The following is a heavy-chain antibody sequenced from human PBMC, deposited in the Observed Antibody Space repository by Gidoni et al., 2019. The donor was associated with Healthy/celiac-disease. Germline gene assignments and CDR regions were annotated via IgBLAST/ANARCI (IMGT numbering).Heavy chain of an antibody. Sequence: EVQLVESGGGLVKPGGSLRLSCAASGFPFSNAWMSWVRQAPGKGLEWVGRIKSKTDGGTTDYAAPVKGRFTISRDDSKNTLYLQMNSLKTEDTAVYYCTTDPELRYYYYGMDVWGQGTTVTVSS. CDR1: GFPFSNAW. CDR2: IKSKTDGGTT. CDR3: TTDPELRYYYYGMDV. V-gene: IGHV3-15*01. J-gene: IGHJ6*02. D-gene: IGHD1-7*01.